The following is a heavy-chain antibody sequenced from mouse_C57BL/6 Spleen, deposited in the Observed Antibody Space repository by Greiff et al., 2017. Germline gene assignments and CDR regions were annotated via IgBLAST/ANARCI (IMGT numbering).Heavy chain of an antibody. Sequence: QVQLQQPGAELVMPGASVKLSCKASGYTFTSYWMHWVKQRPGQGLEWIGEIDPSDSYTNYNQKFKGKSTLTVDKSSSTAFMQLSSQTSEDSAVYYCARREYYYGSSYYYFDYWGQGTTLTVSS. CDR3: ARREYYYGSSYYYFDY. CDR1: GYTFTSYW. D-gene: IGHD1-1*01. V-gene: IGHV1-69*01. CDR2: IDPSDSYT. J-gene: IGHJ2*01.